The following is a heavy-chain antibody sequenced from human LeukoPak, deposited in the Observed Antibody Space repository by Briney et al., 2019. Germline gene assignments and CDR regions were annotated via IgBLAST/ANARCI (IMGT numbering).Heavy chain of an antibody. Sequence: LSLTCTVSGGSISSYYWSWIRQAPGKGLEWVSYISSSGSTIYYADSVKGRFTISRDNAKNSLYLQMNSLRAEDTAVYYCARENWGPGYFDYWGQGTLVTVSS. V-gene: IGHV3-11*01. CDR1: GGSISSYY. J-gene: IGHJ4*02. CDR3: ARENWGPGYFDY. CDR2: ISSSGSTI. D-gene: IGHD7-27*01.